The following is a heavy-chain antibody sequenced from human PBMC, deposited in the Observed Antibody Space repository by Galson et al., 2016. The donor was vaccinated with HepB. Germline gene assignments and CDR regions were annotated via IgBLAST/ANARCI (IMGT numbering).Heavy chain of an antibody. CDR2: ISSRGIST. V-gene: IGHV3-23*01. Sequence: SLRLSCAASGFTFSSYAMTWVRQAPGKGLEWVSSISSRGISTYYADSVKGRFTVSRDNSKNTLFLQLNSLRAEDTAVYYCAKDFGSSGYYQLFEYWGQGTLVAVSS. J-gene: IGHJ4*02. CDR3: AKDFGSSGYYQLFEY. CDR1: GFTFSSYA. D-gene: IGHD3-22*01.